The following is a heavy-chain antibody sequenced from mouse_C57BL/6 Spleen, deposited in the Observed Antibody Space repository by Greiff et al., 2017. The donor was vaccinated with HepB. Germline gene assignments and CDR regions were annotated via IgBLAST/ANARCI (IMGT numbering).Heavy chain of an antibody. Sequence: DVHLVESEGGLVQPGSSMKLSCTASGFTFSDYYMAWVRQVPEKGLEWVANINYDGSSTYYLDSLKSRFIISRDNAKNILYLQMSSLKSEDTATYYCARLVTTGGYYAMDYWGQRTSVTVSS. J-gene: IGHJ4*01. V-gene: IGHV5-16*01. CDR1: GFTFSDYY. CDR3: ARLVTTGGYYAMDY. D-gene: IGHD2-2*01. CDR2: INYDGSST.